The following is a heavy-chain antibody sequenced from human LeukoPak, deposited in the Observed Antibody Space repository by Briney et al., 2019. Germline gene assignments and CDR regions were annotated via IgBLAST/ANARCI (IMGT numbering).Heavy chain of an antibody. D-gene: IGHD2-15*01. J-gene: IGHJ4*02. CDR3: AKLGGSSGAYFDY. CDR1: GFTFSSYG. CDR2: ISGSGGST. V-gene: IGHV3-23*01. Sequence: GGSLRLSCAASGFTFSSYGMSWVRQTPGKGLEWVSGISGSGGSTYYADSVKGRFTISRDNSKNTLYLQMNSLRAEDSAVYYCAKLGGSSGAYFDYWGQGTLVTVSS.